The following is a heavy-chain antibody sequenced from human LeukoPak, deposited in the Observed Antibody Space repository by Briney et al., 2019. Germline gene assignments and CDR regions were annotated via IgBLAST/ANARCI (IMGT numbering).Heavy chain of an antibody. V-gene: IGHV4-39*01. CDR2: IYYSGST. CDR3: ARHLSSGSNVDY. D-gene: IGHD6-19*01. Sequence: SETLSLTCTVSGGPIGSSSYYWGWIRQPPGKGLEWIGSIYYSGSTYYNPSLKSRVTISVDTSKNQFSLKLSSVTAADTAVYYCARHLSSGSNVDYWGQGSLVTVSS. CDR1: GGPIGSSSYY. J-gene: IGHJ4*02.